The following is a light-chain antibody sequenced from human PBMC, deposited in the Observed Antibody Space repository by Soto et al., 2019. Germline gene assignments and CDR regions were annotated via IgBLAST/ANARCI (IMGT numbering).Light chain of an antibody. V-gene: IGKV1-39*01. CDR2: AAS. CDR1: QSISSY. Sequence: DIQMTQSPSSLSASVGDRVTITCRASQSISSYLNWYQQKPGKAPKLLIYAASSLQSGVPSRFGDRGSGTDFTLTISSLHPEDFATYYCQQSYSTSWTVGQGTKVEIK. J-gene: IGKJ1*01. CDR3: QQSYSTSWT.